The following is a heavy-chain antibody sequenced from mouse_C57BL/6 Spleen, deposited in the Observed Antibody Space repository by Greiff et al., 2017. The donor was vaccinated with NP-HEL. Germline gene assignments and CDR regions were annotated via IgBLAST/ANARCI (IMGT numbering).Heavy chain of an antibody. CDR1: GFTFSDYG. CDR2: ISSGSSTI. J-gene: IGHJ2*01. Sequence: EVQRVESGGGLVKPGGSLKLSCAASGFTFSDYGMHWVRQAPEKGLEWVAYISSGSSTIYYADTVKGRFTISRDNAKNTLFLQMTSLRSEDTAMSYYSILDEHDQYYWGQGTTLTVSS. V-gene: IGHV5-17*01. CDR3: SILDEHDQYY. D-gene: IGHD2-12*01.